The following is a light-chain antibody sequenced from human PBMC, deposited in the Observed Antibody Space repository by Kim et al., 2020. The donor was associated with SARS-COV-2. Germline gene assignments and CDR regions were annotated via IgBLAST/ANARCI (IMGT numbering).Light chain of an antibody. V-gene: IGLV1-44*01. Sequence: QRVTISCSGSSSNIGSNTVNWYQQLPGTAPKLLIYSNNQRPSGVPDRFSGSKSGTSASLAISGLQSEDEADYYCAAWDDSLNASTVFGGGTQLTVL. CDR3: AAWDDSLNASTV. CDR2: SNN. CDR1: SSNIGSNT. J-gene: IGLJ3*02.